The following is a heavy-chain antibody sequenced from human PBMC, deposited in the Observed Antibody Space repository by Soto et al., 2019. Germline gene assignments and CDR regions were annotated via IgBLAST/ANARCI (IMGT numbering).Heavy chain of an antibody. J-gene: IGHJ4*02. D-gene: IGHD4-17*01. V-gene: IGHV4-59*12. CDR2: IYYGGSI. CDR3: TRSQTTVTSYDY. CDR1: GGSISSGY. Sequence: SETLSLTCSVSGGSISSGYWTWIRQPPGKGLEWIGYIYYGGSINYNPSLKSRVTISVDTSKNQFSLKLSSVTAADTAVYYCTRSQTTVTSYDYWGQGTLVTVSS.